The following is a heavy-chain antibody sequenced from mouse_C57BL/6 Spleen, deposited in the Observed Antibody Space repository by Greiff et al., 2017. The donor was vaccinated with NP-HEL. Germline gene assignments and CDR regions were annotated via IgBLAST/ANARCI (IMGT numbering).Heavy chain of an antibody. V-gene: IGHV1-52*01. D-gene: IGHD2-3*01. CDR2: IDPSDSET. J-gene: IGHJ2*01. Sequence: QVHVKQPGAELVRPGSSVKLSCKASGYTFTSYWMHWVKQRPIQGLEWIGNIDPSDSETHYNQKFKDKATLTVDKSSSTAYMQLSSLTSEDSAVYYCVLYDGYYRGYWGQGTTLTVSS. CDR1: GYTFTSYW. CDR3: VLYDGYYRGY.